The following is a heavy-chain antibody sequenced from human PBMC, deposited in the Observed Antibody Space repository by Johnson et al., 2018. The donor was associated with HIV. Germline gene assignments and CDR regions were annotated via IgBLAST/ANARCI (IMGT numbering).Heavy chain of an antibody. CDR2: INSDGSST. CDR3: APLGDAFDI. D-gene: IGHD7-27*01. V-gene: IGHV3-74*01. CDR1: GFTFNTNW. Sequence: VQLVESGGDLVQPGGSLRLSCVGSGFTFNTNWMHWVRQAPGKGLVWVSRINSDGSSTSYADSVKGRFTITRDNSKNTLYLQISSLRAEDTAVYYCAPLGDAFDIWGQGTMVTVSS. J-gene: IGHJ3*02.